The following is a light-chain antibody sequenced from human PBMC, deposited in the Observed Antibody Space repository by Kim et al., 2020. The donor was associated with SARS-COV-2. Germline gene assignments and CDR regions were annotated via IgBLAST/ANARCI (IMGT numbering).Light chain of an antibody. Sequence: EIVMTQSPATLSVSPGERVILSCRASQSVSSNLAWYQQKPGQAPRLLIFGASTRATGIPARFSGSGSGTEFTLTVSSLQSEDFAVYSCQQYNNWPLTFGGGTKVDIK. V-gene: IGKV3-15*01. CDR2: GAS. CDR1: QSVSSN. CDR3: QQYNNWPLT. J-gene: IGKJ4*01.